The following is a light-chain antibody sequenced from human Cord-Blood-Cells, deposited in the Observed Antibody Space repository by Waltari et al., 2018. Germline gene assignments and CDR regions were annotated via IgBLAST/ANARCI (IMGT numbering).Light chain of an antibody. CDR1: QSISSY. CDR2: AAS. Sequence: DIQLTQSPSSLPASVVDSVTITCRASQSISSYLNWYQQKPGKAPKLLIYAASSLQSGVPSRFSGSGSGTDFTLTISSLQPEDFATYYCQQSYSTLPWTFGQGTKVEIK. V-gene: IGKV1-39*01. J-gene: IGKJ1*01. CDR3: QQSYSTLPWT.